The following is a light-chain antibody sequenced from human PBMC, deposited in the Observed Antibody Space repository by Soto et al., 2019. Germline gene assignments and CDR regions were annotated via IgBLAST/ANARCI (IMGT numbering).Light chain of an antibody. CDR3: QQRSNWPT. J-gene: IGKJ2*01. Sequence: EIVLTQSPATLSLSPGEIATLSCRASQSVSSYLAWYQQKPGQAPRLLIYDASNRATGIPVSFSGSGSGTDFTLTISSLEPEDFAVYYCQQRSNWPTFGQGTELEIK. V-gene: IGKV3-11*01. CDR2: DAS. CDR1: QSVSSY.